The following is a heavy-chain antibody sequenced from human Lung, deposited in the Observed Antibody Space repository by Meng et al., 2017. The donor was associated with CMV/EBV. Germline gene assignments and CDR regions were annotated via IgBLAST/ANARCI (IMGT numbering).Heavy chain of an antibody. CDR2: IIPMFGTK. J-gene: IGHJ4*02. Sequence: SVKVSCKASGGTFSSYAISWVRQAPGQGLEWMGGIIPMFGTKSYAQKFQGRVTITTDESTSTAYMELSSLRSEDTAVYYCARESLQSGCFDYWGQGTLGTVSS. CDR3: ARESLQSGCFDY. CDR1: GGTFSSYA. V-gene: IGHV1-69*05.